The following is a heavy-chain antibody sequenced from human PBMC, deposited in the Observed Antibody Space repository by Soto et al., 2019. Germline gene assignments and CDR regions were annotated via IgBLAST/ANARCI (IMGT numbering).Heavy chain of an antibody. CDR1: GFTFDDYA. J-gene: IGHJ4*02. D-gene: IGHD1-1*01. V-gene: IGHV3-9*01. CDR2: ISWNSGSI. CDR3: AKFTTSRDY. Sequence: EVPLVESGGGLVQPGRSLRLSCAASGFTFDDYAMHWVRQAPGKGLEWVSGISWNSGSIGYADSVKGRFTISRDNAKNSLYLQMNSLRAEDTALYYCAKFTTSRDYWGQGTLVTVSS.